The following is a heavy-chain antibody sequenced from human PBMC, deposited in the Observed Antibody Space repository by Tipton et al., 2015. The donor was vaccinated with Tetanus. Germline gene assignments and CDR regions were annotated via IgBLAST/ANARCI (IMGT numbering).Heavy chain of an antibody. Sequence: QLVQSGPEVKKPGASVKVSCKVSGYTLTELSMHWVRQAPGKGLEWMGGFDPEDGETIYAQKFQGRVTMTEDTSTDTAYMELSSLRSEDPAVYYCATPAIMGATLFAFDIWGQGTMVTVSS. CDR3: ATPAIMGATLFAFDI. J-gene: IGHJ3*02. V-gene: IGHV1-24*01. CDR2: FDPEDGET. CDR1: GYTLTELS. D-gene: IGHD1-26*01.